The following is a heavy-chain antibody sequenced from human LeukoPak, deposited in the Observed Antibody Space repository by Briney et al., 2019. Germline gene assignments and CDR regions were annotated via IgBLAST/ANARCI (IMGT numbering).Heavy chain of an antibody. J-gene: IGHJ4*02. Sequence: GGSLRLSCAASGFTFSSYAVSWVRQAPGKGLEWVSAISGSGGSTYYADSVKGRFTISRDNSKNTLYLQMNSLRAEDMAVYYCAKDRKKFKGSYSGLYFDYWGQGTLVTVSS. CDR1: GFTFSSYA. V-gene: IGHV3-23*01. D-gene: IGHD1-26*01. CDR2: ISGSGGST. CDR3: AKDRKKFKGSYSGLYFDY.